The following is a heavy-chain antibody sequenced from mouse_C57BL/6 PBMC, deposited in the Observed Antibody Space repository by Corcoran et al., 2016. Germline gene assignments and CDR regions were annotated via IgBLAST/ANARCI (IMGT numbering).Heavy chain of an antibody. J-gene: IGHJ4*01. CDR3: ARSWSYAMDS. V-gene: IGHV9-3*01. Sequence: QIQLVQSGPELKKPGETVKISCKASGYTFTTYGMSWVKQAPGKGLKWMGWINTYYGVPTYADDFKGRFAFSLETSASTAYLQINNLKNEDTATYFCARSWSYAMDSWGQGTSVTFSS. CDR2: INTYYGVP. CDR1: GYTFTTYG. D-gene: IGHD1-1*02.